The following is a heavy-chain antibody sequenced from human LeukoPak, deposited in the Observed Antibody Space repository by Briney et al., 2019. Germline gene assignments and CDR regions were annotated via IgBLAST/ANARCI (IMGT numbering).Heavy chain of an antibody. CDR2: ISYDGSNK. J-gene: IGHJ4*02. D-gene: IGHD3-16*02. V-gene: IGHV3-30*18. CDR3: AKDLLYSDVWGSYRPNPLDY. Sequence: GRSLRLSCAASGFTFSSYGMHWDRQAPGKGLEWVAVISYDGSNKYYADSVKGRFTISRDNSKNTLYLQMNSLRAEDTAVYYCAKDLLYSDVWGSYRPNPLDYWGQGTLVTVSS. CDR1: GFTFSSYG.